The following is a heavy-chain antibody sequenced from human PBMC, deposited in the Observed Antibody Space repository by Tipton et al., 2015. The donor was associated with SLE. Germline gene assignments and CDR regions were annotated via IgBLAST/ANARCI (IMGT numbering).Heavy chain of an antibody. CDR3: ARRVEGGALPFDV. CDR1: GYTFNNYY. V-gene: IGHV1-46*02. CDR2: INPSVGST. D-gene: IGHD3-16*01. Sequence: QSGPEVKKPGASVKISCKASGYTFNNYYMHWVRQAPGQGLEWLGIINPSVGSTSYAQKFQDRLGMTRDASTTTVYMELNILRSDDTAVYYCARRVEGGALPFDVWGQGTTVIVSS. J-gene: IGHJ3*01.